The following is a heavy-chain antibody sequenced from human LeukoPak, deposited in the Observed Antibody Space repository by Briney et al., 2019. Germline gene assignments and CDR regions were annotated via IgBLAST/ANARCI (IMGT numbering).Heavy chain of an antibody. D-gene: IGHD3-16*01. Sequence: SETLSLTCTVSGGSISSSSYYWGWIRQPPGKGLEWIGSMYYSGSTGRTYYNSSLKSRVTISVDTSKNQFSLKLNSVTAADTALYYCARQYYGYSGGGLDYWGQGTLVTVSS. J-gene: IGHJ4*02. CDR3: ARQYYGYSGGGLDY. CDR2: MYYSGSTGRT. V-gene: IGHV4-39*01. CDR1: GGSISSSSYY.